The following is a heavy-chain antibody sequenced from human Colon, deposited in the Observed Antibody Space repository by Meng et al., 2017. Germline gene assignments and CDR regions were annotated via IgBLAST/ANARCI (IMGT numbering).Heavy chain of an antibody. CDR3: ATIAAAGIAY. J-gene: IGHJ4*02. CDR2: INTYTGNP. D-gene: IGHD6-13*01. Sequence: HVQLVQAGSELKKPGASVKVSCKASGSTFTSYAMNWVRQAPGQGLEWMGWINTYTGNPTYAQGFTGRFVFSLDTSVSAAYLQISSLKAEDTAVYYCATIAAAGIAYWGQGTLVTVSS. V-gene: IGHV7-4-1*02. CDR1: GSTFTSYA.